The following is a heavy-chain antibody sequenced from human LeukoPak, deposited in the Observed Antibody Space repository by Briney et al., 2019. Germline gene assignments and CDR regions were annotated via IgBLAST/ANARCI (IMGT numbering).Heavy chain of an antibody. D-gene: IGHD3-10*01. V-gene: IGHV1-69*04. Sequence: GSSVKVSCKASGGTFSSYAISWLRQAPGQGLEWMGRIIPILGIANYAQKFQGRVTITADKSTSTAYMELSSLRSEDTAVYYCAKPQGGSGSSSFDYWGQGTLVTVSS. CDR2: IIPILGIA. CDR1: GGTFSSYA. CDR3: AKPQGGSGSSSFDY. J-gene: IGHJ4*02.